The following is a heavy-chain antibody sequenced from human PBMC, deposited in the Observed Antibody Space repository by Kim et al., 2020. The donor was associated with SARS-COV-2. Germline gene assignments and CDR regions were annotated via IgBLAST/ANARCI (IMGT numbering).Heavy chain of an antibody. J-gene: IGHJ4*02. Sequence: GGSLRLSCAASGFTFSGYGMSWVRQAPGKGLEWVSAISDSGADRNYANSVKGRFTISRDNSKNTLYPQMNSLRDEDTAVYYCAKRLGYRTPNFDYWGQGTLVTVSS. D-gene: IGHD5-12*01. CDR3: AKRLGYRTPNFDY. CDR2: ISDSGADR. V-gene: IGHV3-23*01. CDR1: GFTFSGYG.